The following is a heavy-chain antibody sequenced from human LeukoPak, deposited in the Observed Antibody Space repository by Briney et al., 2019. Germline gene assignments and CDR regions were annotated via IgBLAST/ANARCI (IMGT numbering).Heavy chain of an antibody. Sequence: GGSLRLSCAASGFTFNNYGMHWVRQAPGQGLEWVAVISYDGSNKYYADSVKGRFTISRDNSKNTLYLQMNSLRAEDTAVYYCARGGLAGYYYFDYWGQGTLVTVSS. CDR1: GFTFNNYG. J-gene: IGHJ4*02. D-gene: IGHD3-9*01. V-gene: IGHV3-30*03. CDR2: ISYDGSNK. CDR3: ARGGLAGYYYFDY.